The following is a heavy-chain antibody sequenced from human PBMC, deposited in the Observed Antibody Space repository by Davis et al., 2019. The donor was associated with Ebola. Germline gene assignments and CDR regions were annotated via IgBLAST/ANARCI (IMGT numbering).Heavy chain of an antibody. J-gene: IGHJ4*02. CDR2: IVVGSGNT. CDR3: AADSLSTDTPFDF. CDR1: GLTFSSSI. Sequence: AASVKVSCKASGLTFSSSIVQWVRHARGQRPEWIGWIVVGSGNTDYAEKFQERLTITRDMSTGTVYMDLSSLRSEGTAIYYCAADSLSTDTPFDFWGQGTLVTVSS. V-gene: IGHV1-58*01. D-gene: IGHD4-17*01.